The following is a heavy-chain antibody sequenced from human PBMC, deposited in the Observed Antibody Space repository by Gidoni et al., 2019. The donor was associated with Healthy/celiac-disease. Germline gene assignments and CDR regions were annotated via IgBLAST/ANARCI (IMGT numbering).Heavy chain of an antibody. D-gene: IGHD2-2*02. CDR3: ARDPGYCSSTSCYTGPFDY. V-gene: IGHV3-33*08. Sequence: QVQLVESGGGVVQPGRSLRPSCVASGLTFSRYGTHWVLQAPGKGLEWVAVRWYDGSNKYYADSVKGRFTISRDNSKNTLYLQMNSLRAEDTAVYYCARDPGYCSSTSCYTGPFDYWGQGTLVTVSS. CDR1: GLTFSRYG. J-gene: IGHJ4*02. CDR2: RWYDGSNK.